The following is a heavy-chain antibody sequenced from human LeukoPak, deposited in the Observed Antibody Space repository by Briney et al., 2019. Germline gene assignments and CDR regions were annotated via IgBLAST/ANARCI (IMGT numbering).Heavy chain of an antibody. V-gene: IGHV1-8*03. D-gene: IGHD3-3*01. CDR2: MNPNSGNT. Sequence: ASVKVSCKASGYTFTSYDINWVRQATGQGLEWMGWMNPNSGNTGYAQKFQGRVTITRNTSISTAYMELSSLRSEDTAVYYCARSGYYDFWSGYYKSDYYYYMDVWGKGTTVTVSS. CDR1: GYTFTSYD. J-gene: IGHJ6*03. CDR3: ARSGYYDFWSGYYKSDYYYYMDV.